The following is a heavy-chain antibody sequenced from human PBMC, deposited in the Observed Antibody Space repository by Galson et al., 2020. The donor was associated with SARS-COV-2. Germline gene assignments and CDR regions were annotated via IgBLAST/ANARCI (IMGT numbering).Heavy chain of an antibody. CDR2: IRSKAYGGTT. Sequence: GGSLRLSCTASGFTFGDYAMSWVRQAPGKGLEWVGFIRSKAYGGTTEYAASVKGRFTISRDDSKSIAYLQMNSLKTEDTAVYYCTSGPRYNWNYLHWGQGTLVTVSS. CDR1: GFTFGDYA. CDR3: TSGPRYNWNYLH. J-gene: IGHJ4*02. V-gene: IGHV3-49*04. D-gene: IGHD1-7*01.